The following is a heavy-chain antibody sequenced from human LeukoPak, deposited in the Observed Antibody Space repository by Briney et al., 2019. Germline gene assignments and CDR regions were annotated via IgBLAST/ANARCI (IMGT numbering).Heavy chain of an antibody. Sequence: GGSLRLSCAASGFTFSSYSMNWVRQAPGQGLEWVSSISSSTSYIYYADSLKGRFSISRDNAKNSLYLQMNSLRAEDTAVYYCVREARGIAAAFDYWGQGTLVTVSS. CDR3: VREARGIAAAFDY. J-gene: IGHJ4*02. CDR1: GFTFSSYS. D-gene: IGHD6-13*01. CDR2: ISSSTSYI. V-gene: IGHV3-21*01.